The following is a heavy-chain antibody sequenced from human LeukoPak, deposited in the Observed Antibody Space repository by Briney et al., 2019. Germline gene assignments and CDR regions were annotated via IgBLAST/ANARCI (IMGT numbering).Heavy chain of an antibody. V-gene: IGHV4-4*02. J-gene: IGHJ3*02. CDR1: GGSISSSNW. D-gene: IGHD3-22*01. CDR3: ARGWAYYDSSGYYYVPLHDAFDI. CDR2: IYHSGST. Sequence: SGTLSLTCAVSGGSISSSNWWSWVRQPPGKGLEWIGEIYHSGSTNYNPSLKSRVTISVDKSKNQFSLKLSSVTAADTAVYYCARGWAYYDSSGYYYVPLHDAFDIWGQGTMVTVSS.